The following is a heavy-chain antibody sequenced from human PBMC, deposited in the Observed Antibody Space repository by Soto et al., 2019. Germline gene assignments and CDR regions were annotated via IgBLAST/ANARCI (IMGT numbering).Heavy chain of an antibody. CDR3: ARDLPDDKPSYYYYYGMDV. CDR1: GFTVSSNY. J-gene: IGHJ6*02. CDR2: IYSGGST. V-gene: IGHV3-53*01. Sequence: GGSLRLSCAASGFTVSSNYMSWVRQAPGKGLEWVSVIYSGGSTYYADSVKGRFTISRDNSKNTLYLQMNSLRAEDTAVYYCARDLPDDKPSYYYYYGMDVWGQGTTVTVSS. D-gene: IGHD2-2*01.